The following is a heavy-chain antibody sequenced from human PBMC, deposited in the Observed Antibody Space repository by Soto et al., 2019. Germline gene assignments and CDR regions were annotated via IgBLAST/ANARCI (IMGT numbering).Heavy chain of an antibody. CDR3: ARGGHVVVVTAALDY. CDR2: VNPSGGHT. D-gene: IGHD2-21*02. V-gene: IGHV1-46*01. J-gene: IGHJ4*02. CDR1: GDTFTDYY. Sequence: QVQLMQSGAEVKKPGASVKVSCKASGDTFTDYYIHWVRQAPGQGLEWMGTVNPSGGHTTYAQHCLGRVTMTRDTSTITLYMELTSLTSDDTAVYYCARGGHVVVVTAALDYWGQGTLVTVSS.